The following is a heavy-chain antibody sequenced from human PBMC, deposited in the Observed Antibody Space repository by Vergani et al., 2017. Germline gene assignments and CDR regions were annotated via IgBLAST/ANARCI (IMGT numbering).Heavy chain of an antibody. Sequence: QVQLVQSGAEVKTPGASVTVSCKASGYTFTSYGISWVRQAPGQGLEWMGWISAYNGNTNYAQKLQGRVTMTTDTSTSTAYMELRSLRSDDTAVYYCARDLEMATMRYNWFDPWGQGTLVTVSS. CDR1: GYTFTSYG. CDR3: ARDLEMATMRYNWFDP. J-gene: IGHJ5*02. CDR2: ISAYNGNT. D-gene: IGHD5-24*01. V-gene: IGHV1-18*01.